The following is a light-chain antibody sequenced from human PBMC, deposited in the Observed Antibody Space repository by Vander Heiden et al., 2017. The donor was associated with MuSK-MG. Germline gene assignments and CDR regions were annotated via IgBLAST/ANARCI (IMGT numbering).Light chain of an antibody. J-gene: IGLJ2*01. Sequence: QSVLTQPPSASATPGQRVTISCSGSSSNIGSNYVYWYQQLPGAAPKVLVIRDNRRPSGVPDRFSTSKSGTSASLAISGLRSEDEADYYCSAWDDTLRGLVFGGGTKLNVL. CDR1: SSNIGSNY. CDR2: RDN. V-gene: IGLV1-47*01. CDR3: SAWDDTLRGLV.